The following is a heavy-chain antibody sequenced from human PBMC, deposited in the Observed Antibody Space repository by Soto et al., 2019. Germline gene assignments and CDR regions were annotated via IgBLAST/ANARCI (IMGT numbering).Heavy chain of an antibody. V-gene: IGHV1-2*04. CDR1: GYTFTGYY. CDR2: INPSSGGT. J-gene: IGHJ6*02. Sequence: ASVKFFRKASGYTFTGYYMHLVRQAPGQGLEWMGWINPSSGGTNYAQKFQGWVTMTRDTSISTAYMELSRLRSDDTAVYYCARGDIVATIFRYYGMDVWGQGTTVTVSS. CDR3: ARGDIVATIFRYYGMDV. D-gene: IGHD5-12*01.